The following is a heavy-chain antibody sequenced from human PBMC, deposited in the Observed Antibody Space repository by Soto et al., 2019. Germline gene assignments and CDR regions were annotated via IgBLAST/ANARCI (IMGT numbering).Heavy chain of an antibody. CDR1: GFTFSTYS. CDR3: AKPPDSSDSSGPPAY. J-gene: IGHJ4*02. V-gene: IGHV3-48*01. D-gene: IGHD3-22*01. Sequence: PGGSLRLSCAASGFTFSTYSMNWVRQAPGKGLEWVSYISSSSSTIFYTDSVKGRFTVSRDNAKNSLYLQMNSLRAEDTAVYSCAKPPDSSDSSGPPAYWGQGTLVTVSS. CDR2: ISSSSSTI.